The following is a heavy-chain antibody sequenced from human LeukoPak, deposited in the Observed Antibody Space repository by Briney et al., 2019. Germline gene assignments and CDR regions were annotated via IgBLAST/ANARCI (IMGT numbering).Heavy chain of an antibody. J-gene: IGHJ4*02. CDR2: ISSGSNYI. CDR1: GFTFTSYS. CDR3: ARGYCGGGTCYEGY. Sequence: PGGSLRLPCAASGFTFTSYSMNWVRQAPGKGLEWVSSISSGSNYIYYADSVKGRFTISRDNAKNSLYLQMSSLRAEDTAVYYCARGYCGGGTCYEGYWGQGTLVTVSS. D-gene: IGHD2-15*01. V-gene: IGHV3-21*01.